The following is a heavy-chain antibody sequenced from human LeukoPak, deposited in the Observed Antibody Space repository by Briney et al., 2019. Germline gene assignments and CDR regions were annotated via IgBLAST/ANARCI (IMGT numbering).Heavy chain of an antibody. D-gene: IGHD3-22*01. CDR3: NYYYDSSGYYFDY. CDR1: GGTFSSYA. CDR2: IIPIFGTA. V-gene: IGHV1-69*01. Sequence: ASVKVSCKASGGTFSSYAISWVRQAPGQGLEWMGGIIPIFGTANYAQKFQGRVTITADESTSTAYMELSSLRSEDTAVYYCNYYYDSSGYYFDYWGQGTLVTVSS. J-gene: IGHJ4*02.